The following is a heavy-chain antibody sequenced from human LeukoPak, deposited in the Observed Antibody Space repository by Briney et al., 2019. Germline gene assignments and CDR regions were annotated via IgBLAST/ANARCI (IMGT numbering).Heavy chain of an antibody. D-gene: IGHD5-12*01. CDR3: ARGDSGYEFDY. Sequence: VASVKVSCKPSGYTFTSYDINWVRQAPGQGLEWMGIINPSGGSTSYAQKFQGRVTMTRDTSTSTVYMELSSLRSEDTAVYYCARGDSGYEFDYWGQGTLVTVSS. CDR2: INPSGGST. V-gene: IGHV1-46*01. CDR1: GYTFTSYD. J-gene: IGHJ4*02.